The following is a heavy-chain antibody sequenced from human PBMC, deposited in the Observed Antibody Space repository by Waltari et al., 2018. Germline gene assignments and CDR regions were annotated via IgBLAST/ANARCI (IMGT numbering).Heavy chain of an antibody. CDR3: ARSTAVTSGTAFDI. CDR1: GFTFDDYA. V-gene: IGHV3-9*01. J-gene: IGHJ3*02. D-gene: IGHD4-17*01. Sequence: EVQLVESGGGLVQPGRSLRLSCAASGFTFDDYAMHWVRQAPGKGLEWVSGISWNSGSIGYADSVKGRFTISRDNAKNSLYLQMNSLRAEDTALYYCARSTAVTSGTAFDIWGQGTVVTVSS. CDR2: ISWNSGSI.